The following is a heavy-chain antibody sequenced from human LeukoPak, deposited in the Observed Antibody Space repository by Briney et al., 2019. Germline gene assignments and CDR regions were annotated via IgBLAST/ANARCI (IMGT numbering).Heavy chain of an antibody. J-gene: IGHJ4*02. CDR2: IYYIGST. CDR3: ARVATVTSRPTFDY. D-gene: IGHD4-17*01. V-gene: IGHV4-59*01. CDR1: GNSISSYY. Sequence: PSETLSLTCTVSGNSISSYYWSWIRQPPGKGLEWIGYIYYIGSTNYNPSLKSRVTISVDTSKNQFSLKLNSVTAADTAVYYCARVATVTSRPTFDYWGQGTLVTVSS.